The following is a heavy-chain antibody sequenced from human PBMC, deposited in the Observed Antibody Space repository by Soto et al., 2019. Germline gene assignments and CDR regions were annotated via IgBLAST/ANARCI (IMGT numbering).Heavy chain of an antibody. J-gene: IGHJ6*02. D-gene: IGHD2-2*01. Sequence: QVQLVQSGAEVKKPGSSVKVSCKASGGTFSSYAISWVRQAPGQGLEWMGGIPPISDTTNYAQKFQGRVTITADESTGTAYMELSSLRSEDTAVYYCARSQGSSTSLEIYYYYYYGMDVWGQGTTVTVSS. V-gene: IGHV1-69*01. CDR1: GGTFSSYA. CDR3: ARSQGSSTSLEIYYYYYYGMDV. CDR2: IPPISDTT.